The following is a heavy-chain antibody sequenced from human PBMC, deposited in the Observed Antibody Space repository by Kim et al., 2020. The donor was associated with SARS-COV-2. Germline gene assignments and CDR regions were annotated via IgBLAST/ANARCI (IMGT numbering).Heavy chain of an antibody. D-gene: IGHD2-2*01. Sequence: AQKFQGRVTMTRDTSISTAYMELSRLRSDDTAVYYCARAAYGTSKYYFDYWGQGTLVTVSS. V-gene: IGHV1-2*02. J-gene: IGHJ4*02. CDR3: ARAAYGTSKYYFDY.